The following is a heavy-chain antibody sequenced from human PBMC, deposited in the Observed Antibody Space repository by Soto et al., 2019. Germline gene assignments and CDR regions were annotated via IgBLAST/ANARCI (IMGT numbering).Heavy chain of an antibody. J-gene: IGHJ4*02. CDR3: AGGRGYYDTHGYSGYYFDS. V-gene: IGHV3-53*01. CDR1: GFTVSNKY. D-gene: IGHD3-22*01. Sequence: EVQLVESGGGLVQPGGSLRLSCAASGFTVSNKYMSWVRQAPGKGLECVSFIYSGNTTYYADSVKGRFTISRDNYKNTLYLQMDSLRAEDTAVYYCAGGRGYYDTHGYSGYYFDSWGQGTLVTVTS. CDR2: IYSGNTT.